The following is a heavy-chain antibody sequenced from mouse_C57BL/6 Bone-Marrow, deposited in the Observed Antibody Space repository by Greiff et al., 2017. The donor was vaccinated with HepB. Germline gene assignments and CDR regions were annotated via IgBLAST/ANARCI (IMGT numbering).Heavy chain of an antibody. D-gene: IGHD2-3*01. J-gene: IGHJ2*01. CDR2: IYPGSGNT. CDR1: GYTFTDYY. Sequence: QVQLKESGAELVRPGASVKLSCKASGYTFTDYYINWVKQRPGQGLEWIARIYPGSGNTYYNEKFKGKATLTAEKSSSTAYMQLSSLTSEDSAVYFCEWLLRGVYFDYWGQGTTLTVSS. CDR3: EWLLRGVYFDY. V-gene: IGHV1-76*01.